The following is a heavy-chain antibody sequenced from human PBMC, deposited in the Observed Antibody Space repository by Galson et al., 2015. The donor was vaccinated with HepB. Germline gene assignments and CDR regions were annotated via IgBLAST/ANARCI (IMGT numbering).Heavy chain of an antibody. CDR3: AREEGNWFDP. V-gene: IGHV3-7*03. CDR1: ELPFTRYW. J-gene: IGHJ5*02. Sequence: SLRLSCAVFELPFTRYWMTWVRQAPGKGPEWVANINQDGSAKNYVDSVKGQFIISRDNAKGSVYLQLNSLEADDTAVYYCAREEGNWFDPWGRGTLVSVSS. CDR2: INQDGSAK.